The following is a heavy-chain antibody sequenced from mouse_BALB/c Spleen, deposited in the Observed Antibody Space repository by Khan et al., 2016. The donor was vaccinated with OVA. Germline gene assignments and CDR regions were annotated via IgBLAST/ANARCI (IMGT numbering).Heavy chain of an antibody. CDR3: TRPSYDGYYDY. CDR1: GYTFTDYA. D-gene: IGHD2-3*01. Sequence: VQLQQSGPELVRPGVSVKISCKGSGYTFTDYAMYWVKQSHAESLEWIGLISTYSGSTNYNQKFKGKVTMTVDKSSSEAYMELARLTSEDSAIYYCTRPSYDGYYDYWGQGTALTVSS. J-gene: IGHJ2*01. V-gene: IGHV1S137*01. CDR2: ISTYSGST.